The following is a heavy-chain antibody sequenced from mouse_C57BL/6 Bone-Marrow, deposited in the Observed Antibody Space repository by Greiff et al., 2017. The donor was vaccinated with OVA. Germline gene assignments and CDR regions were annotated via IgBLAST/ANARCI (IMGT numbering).Heavy chain of an antibody. J-gene: IGHJ1*03. CDR1: GYTFTSYW. CDR3: ARWHFTTVLDV. V-gene: IGHV1-7*01. D-gene: IGHD1-1*01. Sequence: QVQLQQSGADLAKPGASVKLSCKASGYTFTSYWMHWVKQRPGQGLEWIGYINPSSGYTKYNQKFKDKATLTADKSSSTAYMQLSSLTYEDAAVYYCARWHFTTVLDVWGTGTTVTVSS. CDR2: INPSSGYT.